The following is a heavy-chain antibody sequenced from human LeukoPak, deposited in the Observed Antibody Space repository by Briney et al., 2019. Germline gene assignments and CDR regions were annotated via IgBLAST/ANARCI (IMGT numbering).Heavy chain of an antibody. D-gene: IGHD6-13*01. Sequence: GGSLRLSCAASGFTFSYHYMSWVRQAPGKGLEWVANLNQDGSERNYVDSVKGRFTISRDNAKNSLYLQMNSLRAEDTAVFYCARDSGSCRGCAFDVWGHGTTVTVSS. V-gene: IGHV3-7*01. CDR3: ARDSGSCRGCAFDV. J-gene: IGHJ3*01. CDR2: LNQDGSER. CDR1: GFTFSYHY.